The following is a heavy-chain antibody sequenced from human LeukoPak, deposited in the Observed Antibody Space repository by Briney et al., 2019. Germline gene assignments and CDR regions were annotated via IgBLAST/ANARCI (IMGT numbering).Heavy chain of an antibody. J-gene: IGHJ3*02. CDR1: GGSFSGYY. CDR2: INHSGST. Sequence: PSETLSLTCAVYGGSFSGYYWSWIRQPPGKGLEWIGEINHSGSTNYNPSLKSRVTISVDTSKNQFSLKLSSVTAADTAVYYCARDSPTYYYDSSGFANAFDIWGQGTMVTVSS. V-gene: IGHV4-34*01. D-gene: IGHD3-22*01. CDR3: ARDSPTYYYDSSGFANAFDI.